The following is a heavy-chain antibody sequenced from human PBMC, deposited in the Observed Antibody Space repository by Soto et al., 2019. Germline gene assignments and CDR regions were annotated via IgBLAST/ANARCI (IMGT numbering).Heavy chain of an antibody. CDR3: ARELPPRYAYNWFDP. CDR1: GGTFSSYA. D-gene: IGHD3-9*01. J-gene: IGHJ5*02. Sequence: ASVKVSCKASGGTFSSYAMSWVRRAPGQGLEWMGGIIPIFGTANYAQKFQGRVTITADKSTSTAYMELSSLRSEDTAVYYCARELPPRYAYNWFDPWGQGTLVTVSS. V-gene: IGHV1-69*06. CDR2: IIPIFGTA.